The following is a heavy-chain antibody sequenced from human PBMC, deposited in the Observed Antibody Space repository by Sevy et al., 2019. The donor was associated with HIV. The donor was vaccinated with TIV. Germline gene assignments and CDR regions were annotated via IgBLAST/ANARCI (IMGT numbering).Heavy chain of an antibody. CDR3: AREGDLRSDWDASI. CDR2: ISTIETT. CDR1: GGSIYSGTYY. J-gene: IGHJ4*02. V-gene: IGHV4-61*02. Sequence: SETLSLTCTVSGGSIYSGTYYWSWIRQPAGEELEWIGRISTIETTNYNPSLKRRVTLSVDTSKNQFSLRLTSVTAADTAVYYCAREGDLRSDWDASIWGQGTLVTVSS. D-gene: IGHD6-19*01.